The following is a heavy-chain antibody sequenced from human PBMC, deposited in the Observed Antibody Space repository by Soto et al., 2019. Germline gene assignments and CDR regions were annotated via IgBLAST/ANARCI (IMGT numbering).Heavy chain of an antibody. V-gene: IGHV1-69*01. Sequence: QVQLVQSGAEVKTPGSSVKVSCKASVGTFSSYAISWVRQAPGQGLEWMGGIIPIFGTANYAQKFQGRVTITADESTSTDYMELSSLRSEDTDVYSCARAMVAATPDGMDVWGQGPTVTVSS. CDR2: IIPIFGTA. J-gene: IGHJ6*02. CDR1: VGTFSSYA. CDR3: ARAMVAATPDGMDV. D-gene: IGHD2-15*01.